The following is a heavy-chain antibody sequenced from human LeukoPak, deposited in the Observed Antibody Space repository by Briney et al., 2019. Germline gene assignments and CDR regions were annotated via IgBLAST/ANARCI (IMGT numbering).Heavy chain of an antibody. J-gene: IGHJ4*02. Sequence: SETLSPTCTVSGGSISSYYWGWIRQPPGKGLEWIGSIYYSGSTYYNPSLKSRVTISVDTSKNQFSLKLSSVTAADTAVYYCARLRLQPQWLVLLSAGGGFDYWGQGTLVTVSS. V-gene: IGHV4-39*01. CDR1: GGSISSYY. CDR3: ARLRLQPQWLVLLSAGGGFDY. CDR2: IYYSGST. D-gene: IGHD6-19*01.